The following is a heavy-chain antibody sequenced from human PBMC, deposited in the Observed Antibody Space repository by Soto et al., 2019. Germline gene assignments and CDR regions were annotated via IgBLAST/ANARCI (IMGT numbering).Heavy chain of an antibody. CDR3: ARGALKVPYDAFDI. CDR1: GGTFSSYA. V-gene: IGHV1-69*13. CDR2: IIPIFGTA. Sequence: SVKVSCKASGGTFSSYAISWVRQAPGQGLEWMGGIIPIFGTANYAQKFQGRVTITADESTSTAYMELSSLRSEDTAVYYCARGALKVPYDAFDIWGQGTMVTVSS. J-gene: IGHJ3*02.